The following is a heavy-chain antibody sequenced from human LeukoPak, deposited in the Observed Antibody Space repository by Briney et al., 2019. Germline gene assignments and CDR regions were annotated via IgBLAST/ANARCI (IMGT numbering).Heavy chain of an antibody. J-gene: IGHJ4*02. CDR3: AKSDGFDY. D-gene: IGHD5-24*01. CDR1: GFTFSTYS. Sequence: GGSLRLSRAASGFTFSTYSMSWVRQAPGKGLEWVSYINSSSTIYYADSVKGRFTTSRDNAKNSLYLQMNSLRAEDTAMYYCAKSDGFDYWGQGTLVTVSS. V-gene: IGHV3-48*01. CDR2: INSSSTI.